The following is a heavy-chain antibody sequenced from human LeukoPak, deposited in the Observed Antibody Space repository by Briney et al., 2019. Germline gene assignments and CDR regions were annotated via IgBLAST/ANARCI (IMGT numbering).Heavy chain of an antibody. V-gene: IGHV3-49*03. D-gene: IGHD3-9*01. Sequence: PGGSLRLSCTASGFTFGDYAMSWFRQAPGKGLEWVGFIRSKAYGGTTEYAASVKGRFTISRDDSKSIAYLQMNSLKTEDTAVYYCTRVLGYFDWLSPLPDYWGQGTLVTVSS. J-gene: IGHJ4*02. CDR1: GFTFGDYA. CDR3: TRVLGYFDWLSPLPDY. CDR2: IRSKAYGGTT.